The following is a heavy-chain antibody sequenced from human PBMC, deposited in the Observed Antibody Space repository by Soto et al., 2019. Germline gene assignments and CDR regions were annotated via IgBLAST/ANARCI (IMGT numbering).Heavy chain of an antibody. D-gene: IGHD6-19*01. V-gene: IGHV3-21*01. CDR1: GFTFSNYS. CDR2: ISSSSSYI. Sequence: PGGSLRLSCAASGFTFSNYSMNWVRQAPGKGLEWVSSISSSSSYIYYADSVKGRFTISRDNAKNSLYLQMNSLRAEDTAVYYCARGALYSSGWYYYWGQGTLVTVSS. CDR3: ARGALYSSGWYYY. J-gene: IGHJ4*02.